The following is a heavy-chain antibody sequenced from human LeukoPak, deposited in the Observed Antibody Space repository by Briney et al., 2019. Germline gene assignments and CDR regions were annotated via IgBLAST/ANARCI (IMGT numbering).Heavy chain of an antibody. CDR1: GFTFSSYG. J-gene: IGHJ6*02. V-gene: IGHV3-33*01. D-gene: IGHD2/OR15-2a*01. CDR3: ARDPGSINGMDV. CDR2: ILSDGSKE. Sequence: GGSLRLSCAASGFTFSSYGMHWVRQAPGKGLEWVAVILSDGSKEFYTDSVKGRFTISRDNSKNTLYLQMNSLRAEDTAVYYCARDPGSINGMDVWGQGTTVAVSS.